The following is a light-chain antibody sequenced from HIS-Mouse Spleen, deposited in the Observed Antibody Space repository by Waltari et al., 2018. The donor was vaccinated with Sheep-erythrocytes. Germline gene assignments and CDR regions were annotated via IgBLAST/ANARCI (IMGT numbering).Light chain of an antibody. J-gene: IGLJ1*01. CDR3: QAWDSSTYV. Sequence: SYELTQPPSVSVSPGQTASITCSGDKLGDKYACWYQQNPGQSPVLVIYQDSKRPSGIPERFSGSNSGNTATLTISGTQAMDEADYYCQAWDSSTYVFGTGTKVT. V-gene: IGLV3-1*01. CDR1: KLGDKY. CDR2: QDS.